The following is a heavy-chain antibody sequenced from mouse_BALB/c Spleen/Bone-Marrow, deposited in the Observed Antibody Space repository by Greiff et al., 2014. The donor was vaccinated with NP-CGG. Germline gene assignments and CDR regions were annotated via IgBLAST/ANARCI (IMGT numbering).Heavy chain of an antibody. V-gene: IGHV1S81*02. CDR1: GYTFTSYY. Sequence: QVHVKQSGAELVKPGASVKLSCKASGYTFTSYYMYWVKQRPGQGLEWIGEINPNNDGTNFNEELKSKATLTVDKSSSTAYMHLSSLTSEDSAVYYCARAAYDPYAMDYWGQGTSVTVSS. CDR3: ARAAYDPYAMDY. CDR2: INPNNDGT. D-gene: IGHD2-3*01. J-gene: IGHJ4*01.